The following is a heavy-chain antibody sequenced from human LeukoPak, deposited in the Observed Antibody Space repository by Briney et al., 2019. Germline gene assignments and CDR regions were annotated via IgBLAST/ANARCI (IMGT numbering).Heavy chain of an antibody. D-gene: IGHD3-22*01. J-gene: IGHJ4*02. Sequence: SETLSLTCAVYGGSFSGYYWSWIRQPPGKGLEWIGEINHSGSTNYNPSLKSRVTISVDTSKNQFSLKLSSVTAADTAIYYCARGLGSSDYPSIFDYWGQGTLVTVSS. CDR3: ARGLGSSDYPSIFDY. CDR1: GGSFSGYY. CDR2: INHSGST. V-gene: IGHV4-34*01.